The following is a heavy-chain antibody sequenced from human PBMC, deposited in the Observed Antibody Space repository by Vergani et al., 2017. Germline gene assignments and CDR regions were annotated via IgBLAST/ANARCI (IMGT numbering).Heavy chain of an antibody. D-gene: IGHD3-3*01. J-gene: IGHJ4*02. CDR1: GAAIKDFY. Sequence: QVQLQESGPGLVKPSETLSLTCTVSGAAIKDFYWSWIRQPPGKGLEWIGYIYYSGSTNYNPSLKSRVTISVDTSKNQFSLKLSSVTAADTAVYYCARAYSDFWSAFDYWGQGTLVTVSS. V-gene: IGHV4-59*01. CDR2: IYYSGST. CDR3: ARAYSDFWSAFDY.